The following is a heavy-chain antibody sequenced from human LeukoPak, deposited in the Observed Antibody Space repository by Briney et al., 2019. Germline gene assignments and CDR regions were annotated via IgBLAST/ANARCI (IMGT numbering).Heavy chain of an antibody. CDR3: ARAAVEMATMGT. D-gene: IGHD5-24*01. J-gene: IGHJ5*02. CDR1: GGTFSSYA. Sequence: SVKVSCKASGGTFSSYAISWVRQAPGQGLEGMGRIIPIFGTANYAQKFQGRVTITTDESTSTAYMELSSLRSEDTAVYYCARAAVEMATMGTWGQGTLVTVSS. CDR2: IIPIFGTA. V-gene: IGHV1-69*05.